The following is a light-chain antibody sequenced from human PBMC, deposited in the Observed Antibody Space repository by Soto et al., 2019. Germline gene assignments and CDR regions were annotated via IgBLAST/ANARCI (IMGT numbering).Light chain of an antibody. J-gene: IGKJ1*01. CDR2: GAS. Sequence: DIQMTQSPSTLSASVGDRVTITCRASQSISIWLAWFQQKPGKAPNLLIYGASSLERGVTSRFSGSASGTEFTLTISSLQPDDFAIYYCQQYNSYPWTFCQGTKVEIK. CDR1: QSISIW. V-gene: IGKV1-5*01. CDR3: QQYNSYPWT.